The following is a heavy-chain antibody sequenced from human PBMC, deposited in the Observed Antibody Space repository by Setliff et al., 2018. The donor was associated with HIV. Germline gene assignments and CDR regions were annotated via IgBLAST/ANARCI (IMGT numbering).Heavy chain of an antibody. CDR1: GGSISSGGYY. CDR3: ARDHIVATIRDYYYGMDV. V-gene: IGHV4-61*08. J-gene: IGHJ6*02. Sequence: SETLSLTCTASGGSISSGGYYWSWIRQHPGKGLEWIGYIYYSGSTNYNPSLKSRVTLSVDTSKNQFSLKLSSVTPADTAVYYCARDHIVATIRDYYYGMDVWGQGTTFTVSS. D-gene: IGHD5-12*01. CDR2: IYYSGST.